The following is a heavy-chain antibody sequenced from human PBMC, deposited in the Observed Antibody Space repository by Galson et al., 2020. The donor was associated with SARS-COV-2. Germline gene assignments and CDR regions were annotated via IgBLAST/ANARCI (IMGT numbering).Heavy chain of an antibody. CDR2: ISAYNGNT. D-gene: IGHD4-4*01. V-gene: IGHV1-18*01. CDR3: ARADSHDYSNYPGDDY. J-gene: IGHJ4*02. Sequence: ASVKVSCKASGYTFTSYGISWVRQAPGQGLEWMGWISAYNGNTNYAQKLQSRVTMTTDTSTSTAYMELRSLRSDDTAVYYCARADSHDYSNYPGDDYWGQGTLVTVSS. CDR1: GYTFTSYG.